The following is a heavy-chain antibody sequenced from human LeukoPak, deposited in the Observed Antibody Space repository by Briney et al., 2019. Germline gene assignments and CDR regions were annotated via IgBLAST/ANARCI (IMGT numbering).Heavy chain of an antibody. V-gene: IGHV6-1*01. CDR2: TYYRSKWYN. Sequence: SQTLSLTCAISGDSVSSNSAAWNWIRQSLARGLEWLGRTYYRSKWYNDYAVSVKSRISINPDTSKNQFSLQLNSVTPEDTAVYYCARDKDPLDAFDVWGQGTMVTVSS. CDR3: ARDKDPLDAFDV. D-gene: IGHD2-15*01. J-gene: IGHJ3*01. CDR1: GDSVSSNSAA.